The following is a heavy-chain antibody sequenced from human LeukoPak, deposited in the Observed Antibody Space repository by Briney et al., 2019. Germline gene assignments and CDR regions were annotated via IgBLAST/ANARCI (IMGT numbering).Heavy chain of an antibody. Sequence: GGSLRLSCAASGFTFSNAWMSWVRQAPGKGLEWVGLIRDKTDGGTRDYAAPAKGRFTISRDDSKSMVYLQMNSLKTEGTAVYYCTADNAPWMDVWGEGTTVTVPS. D-gene: IGHD2-8*01. CDR3: TADNAPWMDV. J-gene: IGHJ6*04. CDR1: GFTFSNAW. V-gene: IGHV3-15*01. CDR2: IRDKTDGGTR.